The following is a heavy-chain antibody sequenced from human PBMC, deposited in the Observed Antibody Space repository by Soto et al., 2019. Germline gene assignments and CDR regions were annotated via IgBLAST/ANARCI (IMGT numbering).Heavy chain of an antibody. CDR1: GYSFTNND. D-gene: IGHD3-16*01. V-gene: IGHV1-8*01. Sequence: ASVKVSCKASGYSFTNNDVSWVRQATGQGLEWMGWMNPGSGDTGYAQKFRGRVTMTRDISIATAYMELSSLRSDDTAIYYCARMETFGSLNWFDPWGQGTLLTVS. CDR2: MNPGSGDT. CDR3: ARMETFGSLNWFDP. J-gene: IGHJ5*02.